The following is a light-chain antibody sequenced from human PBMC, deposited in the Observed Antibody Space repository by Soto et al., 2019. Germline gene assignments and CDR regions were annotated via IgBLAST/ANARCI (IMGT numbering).Light chain of an antibody. CDR3: QQYNSYSWT. CDR2: GTS. J-gene: IGKJ1*01. V-gene: IGKV3-20*01. CDR1: QSISSTS. Sequence: EIVLTHSPGTLSLSPGERATLSCRASQSISSTSLAWYQQKPGQAPRLLISGTSSRATGIPDRFSGSGSGTDFTLTISRLEPEDFATYYCQQYNSYSWTFGQGTKVDNK.